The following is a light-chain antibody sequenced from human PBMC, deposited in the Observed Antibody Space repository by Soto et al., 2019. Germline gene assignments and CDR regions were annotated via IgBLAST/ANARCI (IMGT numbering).Light chain of an antibody. V-gene: IGKV1-5*03. CDR2: KAS. CDR3: QQYSGSSTT. Sequence: DIQITQSPSTLSASVGDRVTITCRASQNINNWLAWYQQKPGQAPKLLIYKASNLESGVPSRFSGSGSGTEFTLSISSLQPDDFATYYCQQYSGSSTTFGQGTKVEVK. CDR1: QNINNW. J-gene: IGKJ1*01.